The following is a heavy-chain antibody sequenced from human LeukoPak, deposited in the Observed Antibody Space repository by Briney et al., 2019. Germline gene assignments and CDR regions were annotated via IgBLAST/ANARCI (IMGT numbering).Heavy chain of an antibody. CDR2: IIPIFGTA. CDR3: ARGRREYSPQYYFDY. J-gene: IGHJ4*02. Sequence: GASVKVSCKAYGGTLSSYAISWVRQAPGHGLEWVGGIIPIFGTANYARKFQCRVTITADESTSTAYMELSSLRSEDTAVYYCARGRREYSPQYYFDYWGQGTLVTVSS. V-gene: IGHV1-69*13. CDR1: GGTLSSYA. D-gene: IGHD6-6*01.